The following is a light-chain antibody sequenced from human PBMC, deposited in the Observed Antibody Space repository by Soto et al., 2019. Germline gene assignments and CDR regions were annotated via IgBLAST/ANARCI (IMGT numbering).Light chain of an antibody. CDR1: QSVSSY. V-gene: IGKV3-11*01. Sequence: TQSPSTLSASVGGRVTITCRASQSVSSYLAWYQQKPGQAPRLLIYDASNRATGIPARFSGSGSGTDFTLTISSLEPEDFAVYYCQQRSNLITFGQGTRLEIK. J-gene: IGKJ5*01. CDR2: DAS. CDR3: QQRSNLIT.